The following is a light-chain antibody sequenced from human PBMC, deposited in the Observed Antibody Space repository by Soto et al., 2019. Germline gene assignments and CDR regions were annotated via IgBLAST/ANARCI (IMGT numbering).Light chain of an antibody. CDR3: QHPTWS. J-gene: IGKJ1*01. Sequence: IQWTKSPSSMSASVGDRVTITCRASQDISGYVAWYQQRPGRAPQLLIYAASVLQTGVPSRFSGSGSGTDFTLTLTSLQPEDFGTYYCQHPTWSFGQGTTVEI. V-gene: IGKV1-9*01. CDR1: QDISGY. CDR2: AAS.